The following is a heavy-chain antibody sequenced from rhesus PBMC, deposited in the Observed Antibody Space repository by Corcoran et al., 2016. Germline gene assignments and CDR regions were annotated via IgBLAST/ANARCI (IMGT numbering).Heavy chain of an antibody. CDR2: IRSGGST. J-gene: IGHJ6*01. CDR3: ARGDSHYSGLDS. V-gene: IGHV4-160*01. Sequence: QVQLQQWGEGLVKPSETLSLTCAVYGGSISSNYWSWIRQPPGKGLEWIGRIRSGGSTNYNPSLKSRVTISIDTSKNQFSLKLSSVTAADTAVFYWARGDSHYSGLDSWGQGVVVTVSS. CDR1: GGSISSNY. D-gene: IGHD4-23*01.